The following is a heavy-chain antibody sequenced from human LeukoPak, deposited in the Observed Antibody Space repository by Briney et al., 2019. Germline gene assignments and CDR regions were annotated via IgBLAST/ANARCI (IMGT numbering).Heavy chain of an antibody. D-gene: IGHD2-8*01. J-gene: IGHJ3*02. V-gene: IGHV3-23*01. CDR1: GFTFSSYA. CDR2: INNSGGST. Sequence: GGSLRLSCAASGFTFSSYAMSWVRQAPGKGLEWVSTINNSGGSTYYADSVKGRFTISRDNSKNTLHLHMNSLGAEDTAVYYCAKTGNIVLKVYPPVTGAFDMWGQGTMVTVSS. CDR3: AKTGNIVLKVYPPVTGAFDM.